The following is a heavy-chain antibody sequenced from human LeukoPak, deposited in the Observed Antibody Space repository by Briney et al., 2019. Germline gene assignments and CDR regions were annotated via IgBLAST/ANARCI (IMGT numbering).Heavy chain of an antibody. J-gene: IGHJ4*02. CDR2: ISPYNGHT. V-gene: IGHV1-18*01. Sequence: ASVKVSCKASGYIVINYGICWVRQAHGQGREWMGWISPYNGHTNYAPNLQDRLTMTTDTSTSTAYMELRSLRSDDTAEYYCAKPRDTVLNEYWGQGTLVTVSS. CDR1: GYIVINYG. CDR3: AKPRDTVLNEY. D-gene: IGHD1-1*01.